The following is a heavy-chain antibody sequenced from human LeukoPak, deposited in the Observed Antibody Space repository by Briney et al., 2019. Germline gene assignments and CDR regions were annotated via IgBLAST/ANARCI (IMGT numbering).Heavy chain of an antibody. D-gene: IGHD3-3*01. Sequence: ASVKVSCKASGYTFTSYGISWVRQAPGQGLEWMGWISAYNGNTNYAQKLQGRVTLTTDTSTSTAYMGLRSLRSDDTAVYYCARGGPLRFLEWPYPYYFDYWGQGTLVTVSS. J-gene: IGHJ4*02. CDR1: GYTFTSYG. V-gene: IGHV1-18*01. CDR2: ISAYNGNT. CDR3: ARGGPLRFLEWPYPYYFDY.